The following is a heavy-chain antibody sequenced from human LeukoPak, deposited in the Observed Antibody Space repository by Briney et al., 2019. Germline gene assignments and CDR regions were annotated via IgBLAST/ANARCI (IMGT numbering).Heavy chain of an antibody. CDR2: INHSGST. J-gene: IGHJ4*02. V-gene: IGHV4-34*01. Sequence: PSETLSLTCAVYGGSFSGYYWSWIRQPPGKGLEWIGEINHSGSTNYNPSLKSRVTISVDTSKNQFSLKLSSVTAADTAVYYCARGGGSSEARYFDYWGQGTLVTVSS. CDR3: ARGGGSSEARYFDY. D-gene: IGHD6-13*01. CDR1: GGSFSGYY.